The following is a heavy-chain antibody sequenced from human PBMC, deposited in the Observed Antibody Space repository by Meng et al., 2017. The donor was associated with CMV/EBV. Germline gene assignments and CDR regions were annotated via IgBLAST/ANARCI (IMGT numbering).Heavy chain of an antibody. CDR2: INPNSGGT. Sequence: KASGYTFTGYYMQWVRQAPGQGLEWMGWINPNSGGTNYAQKFQGRVTMTRDTSISTAYMELSRLRSDDTAVYYCAREGYSSSYNWFDPWGQGTLVTVSS. CDR1: GYTFTGYY. D-gene: IGHD6-13*01. V-gene: IGHV1-2*02. CDR3: AREGYSSSYNWFDP. J-gene: IGHJ5*02.